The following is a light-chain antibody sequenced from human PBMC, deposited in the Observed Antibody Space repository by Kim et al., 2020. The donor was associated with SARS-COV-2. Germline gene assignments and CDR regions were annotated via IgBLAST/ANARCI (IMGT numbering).Light chain of an antibody. CDR3: CTYGSGEAWI. Sequence: GQSITIDCTGTSTGVGSYNLVSWYQPPLGKAPQLLIYQVSKRPSGVSDRFSGSKSGNTASLTISGLQAEDEADFYCCTYGSGEAWIFGGGTKVTVL. J-gene: IGLJ3*02. CDR1: STGVGSYNL. V-gene: IGLV2-23*02. CDR2: QVS.